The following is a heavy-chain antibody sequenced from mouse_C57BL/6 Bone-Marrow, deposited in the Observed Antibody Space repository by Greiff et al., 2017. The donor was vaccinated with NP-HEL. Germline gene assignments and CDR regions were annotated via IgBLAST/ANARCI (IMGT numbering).Heavy chain of an antibody. V-gene: IGHV14-4*01. Sequence: EVKLMESGAELVRPGASVKLSCTASGFNIKDDYMHWVKQRPEQGLEWIGWIDPENGDTEYASKFQGKATITADTSSNTAYLQLSSLTSEDTAVYYCTTGNGGYWGQGTTLTVSS. CDR2: IDPENGDT. J-gene: IGHJ2*01. CDR1: GFNIKDDY. CDR3: TTGNGGY.